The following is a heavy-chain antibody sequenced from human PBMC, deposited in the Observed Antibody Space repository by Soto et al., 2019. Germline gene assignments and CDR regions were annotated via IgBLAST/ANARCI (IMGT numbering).Heavy chain of an antibody. CDR2: IVVGSGNT. Sequence: SVKVSCKASGFTFTSSAMQWVRQARGQRLEWIGWIVVGSGNTNYAQKFQERVTITRDMSTSTAYMELSSLRSEDTAVYYCAADPRITGTTDNWFDPWGQGTLVTVSS. CDR1: GFTFTSSA. J-gene: IGHJ5*02. D-gene: IGHD1-20*01. CDR3: AADPRITGTTDNWFDP. V-gene: IGHV1-58*02.